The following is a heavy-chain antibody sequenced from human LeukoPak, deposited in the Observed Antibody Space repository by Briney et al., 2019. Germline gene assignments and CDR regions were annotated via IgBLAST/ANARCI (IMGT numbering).Heavy chain of an antibody. CDR3: AKDPTDFDSSGQTYFDY. J-gene: IGHJ4*02. CDR2: ISAGGGRT. CDR1: GFTFSSYE. V-gene: IGHV3-23*01. Sequence: PGGSLRLSCAASGFTFSSYEMNWVRQAPGKGLEWVSAISAGGGRTFYADSVKGRFTISRDNSKNTLYLQMNSLKAEDTAIYYCAKDPTDFDSSGQTYFDYWGQGTLVTVSS. D-gene: IGHD3-22*01.